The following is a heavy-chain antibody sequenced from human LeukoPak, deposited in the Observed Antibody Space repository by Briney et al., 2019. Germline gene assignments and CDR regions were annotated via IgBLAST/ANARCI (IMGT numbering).Heavy chain of an antibody. Sequence: GGSPLISCAASGFTFSSYTMNWVRQAPGKGLEWVSSISSSSSYMYYADSVKGRFTISRDNAKNSLYLQMNSLRAEDTAVYYCARDRDVPAIGMDVLGQGTTVTVSS. CDR3: ARDRDVPAIGMDV. J-gene: IGHJ6*01. V-gene: IGHV3-21*06. CDR1: GFTFSSYT. CDR2: ISSSSSYM.